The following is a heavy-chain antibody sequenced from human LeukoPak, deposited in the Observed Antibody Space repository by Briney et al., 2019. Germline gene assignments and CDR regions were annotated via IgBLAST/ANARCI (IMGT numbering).Heavy chain of an antibody. CDR2: VYHGGSS. V-gene: IGHV4-38-2*02. D-gene: IGHD1-20*01. CDR3: ARGDGITGMEATFDY. CDR1: GYSISSGFY. J-gene: IGHJ4*02. Sequence: SETLSLTCTVSGYSISSGFYWGWIRQPPGKGLEWIGNVYHGGSSYYNPSLKSRVTISVDTSKNQFSLKLSSVTAADTAVYYCARGDGITGMEATFDYWGQGTLVTVSS.